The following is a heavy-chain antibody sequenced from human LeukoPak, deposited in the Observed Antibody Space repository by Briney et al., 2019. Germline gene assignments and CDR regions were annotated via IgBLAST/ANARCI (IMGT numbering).Heavy chain of an antibody. V-gene: IGHV4-34*01. Sequence: SETLSLTCAVYGGSFSGYYWSWIRQPPGKGLEWIGEINHSGSTNYNPSLKSRVTISVDTSKNQFSLKLSSVTAADTAVYYCARADIVATIRSFDYWGQGTLVTVSS. J-gene: IGHJ4*02. CDR2: INHSGST. CDR1: GGSFSGYY. CDR3: ARADIVATIRSFDY. D-gene: IGHD5-12*01.